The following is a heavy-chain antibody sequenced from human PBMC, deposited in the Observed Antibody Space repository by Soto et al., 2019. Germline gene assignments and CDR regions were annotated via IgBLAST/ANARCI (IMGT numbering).Heavy chain of an antibody. J-gene: IGHJ5*02. D-gene: IGHD3-3*01. Sequence: GGSLRLSCAASGFTFSDFYMSWIRQAPGKGLEWVSYISGSGSPIYYVDSVRGRFTISRDNAKNSLYLQMDSLRAEDTAVYYCAVGQLGLESWFDPWGQGTPVTVSS. CDR1: GFTFSDFY. CDR2: ISGSGSPI. V-gene: IGHV3-11*01. CDR3: AVGQLGLESWFDP.